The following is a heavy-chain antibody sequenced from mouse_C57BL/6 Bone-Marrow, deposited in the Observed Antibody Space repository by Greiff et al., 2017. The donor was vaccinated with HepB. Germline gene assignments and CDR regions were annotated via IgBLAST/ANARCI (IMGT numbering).Heavy chain of an antibody. Sequence: VKVVESGAELARPGASVKLSCKASGYTFTSYGISWVKQRTGQGLEWIGEIYPRSGNTYYNEKFKGKATLTADKSSSTAYMELRSLTSEDSAVYFCARSGVVTTSAYWGQGTLVTVSA. J-gene: IGHJ3*01. D-gene: IGHD2-2*01. V-gene: IGHV1-81*01. CDR1: GYTFTSYG. CDR3: ARSGVVTTSAY. CDR2: IYPRSGNT.